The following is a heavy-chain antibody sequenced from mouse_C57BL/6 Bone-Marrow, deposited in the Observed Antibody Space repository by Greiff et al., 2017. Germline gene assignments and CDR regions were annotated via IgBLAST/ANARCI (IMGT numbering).Heavy chain of an antibody. CDR3: ASYYGSSFYAMDY. V-gene: IGHV1-72*01. CDR1: GYNFTSYW. J-gene: IGHJ4*01. D-gene: IGHD1-1*01. CDR2: IDPNSGGT. Sequence: QVQLQQPGAELVKPGASVKLSCKASGYNFTSYWMHWVKQRPGRGLEWIGRIDPNSGGTKYNEKFKSKATMTVDKPSSTAYMQLSSRTSEDSAVYYCASYYGSSFYAMDYWGQGTSVTVSS.